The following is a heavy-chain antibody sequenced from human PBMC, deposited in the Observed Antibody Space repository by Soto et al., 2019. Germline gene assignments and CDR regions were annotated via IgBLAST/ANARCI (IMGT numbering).Heavy chain of an antibody. Sequence: GGSLRLSCAASGFTFSSYEMNWVRQAPGKGLEWVSYISSSGTTIYYADSVKGRFTISRDNAKNSLYLQINSLRAEDTAVYYCTRDLWFGELFFPYYYGMDVWGHGTAVTVSS. D-gene: IGHD3-10*01. CDR3: TRDLWFGELFFPYYYGMDV. J-gene: IGHJ6*02. CDR2: ISSSGTTI. CDR1: GFTFSSYE. V-gene: IGHV3-48*03.